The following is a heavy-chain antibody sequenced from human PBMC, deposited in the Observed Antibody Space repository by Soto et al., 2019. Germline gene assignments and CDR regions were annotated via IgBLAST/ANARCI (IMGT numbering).Heavy chain of an antibody. CDR2: MNPNSGNT. Sequence: WASVKVSCKASGYTFTSYDINWVRQATGQGLEWMGWMNPNSGNTGYAQKFQGRVTMTRNTSISTAYMELSSLRSEDTAVYYCASITMIVRGYYYGMDVWGQGTTVTVSS. CDR3: ASITMIVRGYYYGMDV. CDR1: GYTFTSYD. V-gene: IGHV1-8*01. D-gene: IGHD3-22*01. J-gene: IGHJ6*02.